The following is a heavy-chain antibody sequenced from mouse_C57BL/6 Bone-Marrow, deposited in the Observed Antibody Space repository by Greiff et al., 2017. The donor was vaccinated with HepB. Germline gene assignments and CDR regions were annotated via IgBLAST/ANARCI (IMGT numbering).Heavy chain of an antibody. Sequence: VKLQESGAELARPGASVKLSCKASGYTFTSYGISWVKQRTGQGLEWIGEIYPRSGNTYYNEKFKGKATLTADKSSSTAYMELRSLTSEDSAVYFCASNYEGYWGQGTTLTVSS. D-gene: IGHD2-1*01. CDR2: IYPRSGNT. J-gene: IGHJ2*01. V-gene: IGHV1-81*01. CDR1: GYTFTSYG. CDR3: ASNYEGY.